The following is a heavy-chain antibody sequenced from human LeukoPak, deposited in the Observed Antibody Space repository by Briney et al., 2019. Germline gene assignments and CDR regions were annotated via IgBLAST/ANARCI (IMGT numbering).Heavy chain of an antibody. J-gene: IGHJ3*02. V-gene: IGHV3-11*01. CDR1: GFTFSDFY. D-gene: IGHD3-10*01. CDR3: ARILLGTYSALDM. Sequence: GGSLRLSCAASGFTFSDFYMSWIRQAPGKGLEWVSYISTSGSTKYHAASVQGRFTISRDNAKNSLYLQMNSLRVEDTAVYYCARILLGTYSALDMWGQGTMVTVSS. CDR2: ISTSGSTK.